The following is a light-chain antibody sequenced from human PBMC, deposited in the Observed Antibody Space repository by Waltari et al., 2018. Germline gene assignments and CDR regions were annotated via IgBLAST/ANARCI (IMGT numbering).Light chain of an antibody. CDR1: QSVSNY. CDR2: DAS. J-gene: IGKJ5*01. V-gene: IGKV3-11*01. Sequence: DIVLTQSPGTLSLSPGERATLSCRASQSVSNYLAWYQQKPGQAPRLLIHDASNRATGIPARFSGSGSGTDFTLTISILEPEDFAIYYCQQRSNWPITFGQGTRLEIK. CDR3: QQRSNWPIT.